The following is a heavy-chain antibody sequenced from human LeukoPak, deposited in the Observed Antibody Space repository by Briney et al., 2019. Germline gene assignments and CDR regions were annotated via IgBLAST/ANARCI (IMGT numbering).Heavy chain of an antibody. CDR2: TYYTGST. D-gene: IGHD3-22*01. CDR1: GYSIRSGCQ. Sequence: PSETLSLTCTVSGYSIRSGCQWGWIRQPPGKGLEWIGSTYYTGSTHYNPSLKSRVTISVDTPKNQLSLKLTSVTAADMAVYYCARDRSSGYYSDAFDIWGQGTMVTVSS. V-gene: IGHV4-38-2*02. CDR3: ARDRSSGYYSDAFDI. J-gene: IGHJ3*02.